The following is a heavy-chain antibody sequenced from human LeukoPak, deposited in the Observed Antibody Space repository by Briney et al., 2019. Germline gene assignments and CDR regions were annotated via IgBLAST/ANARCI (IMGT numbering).Heavy chain of an antibody. J-gene: IGHJ4*02. Sequence: ASVKVSCKASGYTFTSYYMHWVRQAPGQGLEWMGIINPSGGSTSYAQKFQGRVTTTRDTSTSTVYMELSSLRSEDTAVYYCARDPYSSGWLLEIPFDYWGQGTLVTVSS. V-gene: IGHV1-46*01. CDR1: GYTFTSYY. CDR3: ARDPYSSGWLLEIPFDY. D-gene: IGHD6-19*01. CDR2: INPSGGST.